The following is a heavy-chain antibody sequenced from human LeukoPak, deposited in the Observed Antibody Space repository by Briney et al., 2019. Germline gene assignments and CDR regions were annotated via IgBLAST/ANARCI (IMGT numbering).Heavy chain of an antibody. J-gene: IGHJ4*02. Sequence: PSETLSLTCAVSGGSISSGGYSWSWIRQPPGKGLEWLAYIRYTEDTSYNPSLESRVSISLDRSKNQFSLKVTSVTAADTAVYFCARGPVEAREPYYFDSWGQGTLVTVSS. V-gene: IGHV4-30-2*01. CDR2: IRYTEDT. D-gene: IGHD1-26*01. CDR3: ARGPVEAREPYYFDS. CDR1: GGSISSGGYS.